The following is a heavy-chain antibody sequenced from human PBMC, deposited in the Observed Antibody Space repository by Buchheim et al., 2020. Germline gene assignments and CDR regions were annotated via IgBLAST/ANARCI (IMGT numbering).Heavy chain of an antibody. J-gene: IGHJ4*02. D-gene: IGHD2-15*01. Sequence: EVQLVESGGGLVQPGGSLRLSCAASGFTFSSYIMNWVRQAPGKGLEWVSYIGSSSTNIYYADSVKDRFPISRDNAKNSLYLQMNSLRDEDTAVYYCARDYCSGGSCYGYFDFWGQGTL. CDR1: GFTFSSYI. V-gene: IGHV3-48*02. CDR3: ARDYCSGGSCYGYFDF. CDR2: IGSSSTNI.